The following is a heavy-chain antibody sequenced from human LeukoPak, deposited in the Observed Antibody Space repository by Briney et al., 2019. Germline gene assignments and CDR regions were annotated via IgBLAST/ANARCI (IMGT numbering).Heavy chain of an antibody. CDR2: ISSRNGNT. CDR1: GFTFIDYA. D-gene: IGHD1-26*01. Sequence: PGGSLRLSCVASGFTFIDYAMTWVRQGPGKGLEWVSSISSRNGNTFYSDSVKGRFTISRDDSKNTLYLQMNTLRAEDTATYFCAKDRGLYSGVFAFDMWGQGTPVTVSS. V-gene: IGHV3-23*01. J-gene: IGHJ3*02. CDR3: AKDRGLYSGVFAFDM.